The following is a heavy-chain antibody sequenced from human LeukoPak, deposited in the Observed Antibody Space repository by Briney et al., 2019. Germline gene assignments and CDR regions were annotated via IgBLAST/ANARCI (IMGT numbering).Heavy chain of an antibody. CDR2: INPSGGST. D-gene: IGHD3-3*01. V-gene: IGHV1-46*01. Sequence: ASVKVSCKASGYTFTSYYMHWVRQAPGQGLEWMGIINPSGGSTSYAQKFQGRVTMTRDTSTSTVYMELSSLGSEDTAVDYCARDRPPDFDFWSCYCDYLGQGTLVTVSS. CDR3: ARDRPPDFDFWSCYCDY. CDR1: GYTFTSYY. J-gene: IGHJ4*02.